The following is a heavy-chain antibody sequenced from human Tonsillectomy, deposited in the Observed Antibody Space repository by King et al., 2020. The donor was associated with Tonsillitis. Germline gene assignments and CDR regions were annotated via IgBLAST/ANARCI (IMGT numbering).Heavy chain of an antibody. D-gene: IGHD3-22*01. J-gene: IGHJ5*02. CDR2: LYGSGST. V-gene: IGHV4-4*07. CDR1: GGPITNYY. Sequence: VQLQESGPGLVKSSETLSLTCTVSGGPITNYYWSWIRQPAGKGLEWIGRLYGSGSTNYNPSLESRVTMSVDTSKNEFSLKLTSVTAADTAVYYCARFIYDESDYHNWFDTWGQGTLVTVSS. CDR3: ARFIYDESDYHNWFDT.